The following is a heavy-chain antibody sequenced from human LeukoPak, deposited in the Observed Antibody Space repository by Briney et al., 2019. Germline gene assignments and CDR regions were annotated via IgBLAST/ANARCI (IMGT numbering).Heavy chain of an antibody. CDR2: IRYDGNNK. CDR1: GFTFSSYG. V-gene: IGHV3-30*02. D-gene: IGHD6-13*01. Sequence: GGSLRLSCAASGFTFSSYGIHWVRQAPGKGLEWVAFIRYDGNNKYYADSVKGRFTISRDNSKNTLYLQMNSLRAEDTAVYYCAKDMYSSSNPGWFDPWGQGTLVTVSS. J-gene: IGHJ5*02. CDR3: AKDMYSSSNPGWFDP.